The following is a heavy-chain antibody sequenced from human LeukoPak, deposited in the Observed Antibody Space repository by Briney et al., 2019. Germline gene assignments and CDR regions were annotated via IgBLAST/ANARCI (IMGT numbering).Heavy chain of an antibody. V-gene: IGHV3-21*01. CDR1: GFTFSSYS. D-gene: IGHD1-26*01. J-gene: IGHJ3*02. CDR3: ARAGNREGSYGAFDI. CDR2: ISSSSSYI. Sequence: GGSLRLSCAASGFTFSSYSMNWVRQAPGKGLQWVSSISSSSSYIYYADSVKGRFTISRDNAKNSLYLQMNSLRAEDTAVYCWARAGNREGSYGAFDIWGQGTMVTVSS.